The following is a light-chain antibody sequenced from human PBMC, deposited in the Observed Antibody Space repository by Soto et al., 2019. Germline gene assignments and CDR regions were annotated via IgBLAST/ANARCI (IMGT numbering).Light chain of an antibody. CDR3: LLSYGPIWV. Sequence: QAVVTQEPSLTVSPGGTVTLTCASSTGAVTSNFYPNWFQQKPGQAPRPLISRTNIRHSWTPARFSGSLLGDKAALTLSGVQPEDEADYYCLLSYGPIWVFGGGTKLTVL. CDR2: RTN. V-gene: IGLV7-43*01. J-gene: IGLJ3*02. CDR1: TGAVTSNFY.